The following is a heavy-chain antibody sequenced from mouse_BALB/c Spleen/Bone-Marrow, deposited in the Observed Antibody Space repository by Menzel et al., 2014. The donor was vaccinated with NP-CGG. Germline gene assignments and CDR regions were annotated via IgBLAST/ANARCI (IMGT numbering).Heavy chain of an antibody. D-gene: IGHD1-1*02. J-gene: IGHJ4*01. V-gene: IGHV2-9*02. Sequence: VHVKQSGPGLVAPSQSLSITCTVSGFSLTSYGVHWVRQPPGKGLEWLGVIWAGGSTNYNSALMSRLSISKDNSKSQVFLKMNSLQTDDTAMYYCARDGVYGSHYYAMDYWGQGTSVTVSS. CDR2: IWAGGST. CDR3: ARDGVYGSHYYAMDY. CDR1: GFSLTSYG.